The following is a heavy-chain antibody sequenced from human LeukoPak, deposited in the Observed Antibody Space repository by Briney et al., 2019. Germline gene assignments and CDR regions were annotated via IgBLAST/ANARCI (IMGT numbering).Heavy chain of an antibody. Sequence: SVNVSCKASGGTFSSYAISWVRQASGQGLEWMGGIIPMFRTAHYAQKFQGRVTITADESTSTAYMELSSLRSEDTAVYYCARGTVTTCGPFDYWGQGTLVTVSS. V-gene: IGHV1-69*13. J-gene: IGHJ4*02. D-gene: IGHD4-17*01. CDR2: IIPMFRTA. CDR1: GGTFSSYA. CDR3: ARGTVTTCGPFDY.